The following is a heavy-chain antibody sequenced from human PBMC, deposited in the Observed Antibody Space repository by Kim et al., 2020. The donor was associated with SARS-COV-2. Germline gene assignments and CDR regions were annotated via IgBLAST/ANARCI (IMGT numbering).Heavy chain of an antibody. V-gene: IGHV1-18*01. CDR2: ISAYNGNT. CDR3: ARDPYYSYYYGMDV. CDR1: GYTFTSYG. J-gene: IGHJ6*02. Sequence: ASVKVSCKASGYTFTSYGISWVRQAPGQGLEWMGWISAYNGNTNYAQKLQGRVTMTTDTSTSTAYMELRSLRSDDTAVYYCARDPYYSYYYGMDVWGQGTTVTVSS.